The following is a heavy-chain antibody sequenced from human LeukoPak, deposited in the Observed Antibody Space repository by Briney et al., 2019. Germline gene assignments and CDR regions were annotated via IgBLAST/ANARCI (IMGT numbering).Heavy chain of an antibody. V-gene: IGHV3-21*01. CDR3: TRARAVASFYGFDP. Sequence: GGSLRLSCAASGFTFSSYFMSWVRQAPGKGLEWVSSISSSSSYIYYADSLKGRFTISRDNAKNSLYLQMNSLRAEDTAVYYCTRARAVASFYGFDPWGQGTLVTVSS. CDR2: ISSSSSYI. CDR1: GFTFSSYF. J-gene: IGHJ5*02. D-gene: IGHD6-19*01.